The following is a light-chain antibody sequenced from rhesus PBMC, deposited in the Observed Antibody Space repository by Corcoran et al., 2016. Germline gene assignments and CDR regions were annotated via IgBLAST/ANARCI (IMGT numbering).Light chain of an antibody. J-gene: IGKJ2*01. CDR2: GAS. V-gene: IGKV3-42*01. CDR3: QQDYSWPYS. Sequence: EIVMTQSPATLSLSPGERATLSCRASQSVSSSLAWYQQKPGQAPTLLIYGASSRATGIPDRFSGMGSGTEFTLTISSLEPEDVGVYYCQQDYSWPYSFGQGTKVEIK. CDR1: QSVSSS.